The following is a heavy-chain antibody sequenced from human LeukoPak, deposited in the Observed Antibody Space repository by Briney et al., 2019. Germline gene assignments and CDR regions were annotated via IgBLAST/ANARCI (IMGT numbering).Heavy chain of an antibody. D-gene: IGHD3-10*01. CDR1: GYTFTSYG. Sequence: ASVKVSCKASGYTFTSYGISWVRQAPGQGLEWMGWISAYNGNTNYAQKLQDRVTMTTDTSTSTAYMELRSLRSDDTAVYYCARVFYYGSGSYLRMYYYYYMDVWGKGTTVTISS. CDR2: ISAYNGNT. V-gene: IGHV1-18*01. CDR3: ARVFYYGSGSYLRMYYYYYMDV. J-gene: IGHJ6*03.